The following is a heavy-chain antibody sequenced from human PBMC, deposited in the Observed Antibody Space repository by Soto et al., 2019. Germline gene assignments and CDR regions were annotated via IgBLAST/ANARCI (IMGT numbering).Heavy chain of an antibody. CDR3: ARGHGDYGLDY. Sequence: GGSLRLSCAASGFTFSSYSMNWVRQAPGKGLEWVSYISSSSSTIYYADSVKGRFTISRDNAKNSLYLQMNSLRAEDTAVYYCARGHGDYGLDYWGQGTLVTVSS. D-gene: IGHD4-17*01. V-gene: IGHV3-48*01. J-gene: IGHJ4*02. CDR1: GFTFSSYS. CDR2: ISSSSSTI.